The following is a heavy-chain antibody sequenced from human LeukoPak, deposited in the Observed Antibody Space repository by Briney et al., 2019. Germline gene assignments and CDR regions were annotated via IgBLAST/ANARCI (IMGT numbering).Heavy chain of an antibody. CDR2: INPSGGST. D-gene: IGHD2-15*01. Sequence: ASVKVSCKASGYTFTGYYMHWVRQAPGQGLEWMGIINPSGGSTSYAQKFQGRVTMTTDTSTSTAYMELRSLRSDDTAVYYCARDLRRSGSDYWGQGTLVTVSS. V-gene: IGHV1-46*01. CDR1: GYTFTGYY. CDR3: ARDLRRSGSDY. J-gene: IGHJ4*02.